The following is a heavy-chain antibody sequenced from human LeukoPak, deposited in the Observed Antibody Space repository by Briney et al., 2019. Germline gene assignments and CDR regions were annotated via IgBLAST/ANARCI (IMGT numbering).Heavy chain of an antibody. Sequence: GASVKVSCSASGYTFSSYGFSWVRQAPGQGLEWVGWISAYDGKTEYAQKVQGRVTMTTDTATSTAYMELRSLRSDDTAVYYCARGILRSSGWSPPGNYWGQGTLVTVSS. CDR3: ARGILRSSGWSPPGNY. CDR1: GYTFSSYG. CDR2: ISAYDGKT. D-gene: IGHD6-19*01. V-gene: IGHV1-18*01. J-gene: IGHJ4*02.